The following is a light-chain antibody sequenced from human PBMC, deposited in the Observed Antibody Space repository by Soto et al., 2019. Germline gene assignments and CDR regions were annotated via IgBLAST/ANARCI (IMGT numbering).Light chain of an antibody. CDR2: AAS. Sequence: DIQMTQSPSSLSASVGDRVTITCRASQGINNYLVWYQQKPGTVPKLLIYAASTLQSVVPSRFSGSGSGTDFTLTISSLQPEDVATYFCQKYDRVPFTFGPGNKVDIK. V-gene: IGKV1-27*01. J-gene: IGKJ3*01. CDR3: QKYDRVPFT. CDR1: QGINNY.